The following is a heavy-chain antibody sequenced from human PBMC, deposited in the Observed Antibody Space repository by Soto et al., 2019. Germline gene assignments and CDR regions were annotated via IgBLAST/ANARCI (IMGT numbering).Heavy chain of an antibody. Sequence: EVQLVESGGGLVQPGGSLRLSCAASGFTVSSNYMSWVRQAPGKGLEWVSVIYSGGSTYYADSVKGRFTISRHNSKNTLYLQMNSLRAEDTAVYYCARDTMYQLSYYGMDVWGQGTTVTVSS. CDR1: GFTVSSNY. CDR2: IYSGGST. CDR3: ARDTMYQLSYYGMDV. V-gene: IGHV3-53*04. J-gene: IGHJ6*02. D-gene: IGHD2-2*01.